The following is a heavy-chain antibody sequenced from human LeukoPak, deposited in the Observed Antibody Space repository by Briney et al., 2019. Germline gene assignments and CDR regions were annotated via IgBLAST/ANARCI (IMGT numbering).Heavy chain of an antibody. CDR2: IYYSGST. CDR1: GGSISSYY. CDR3: ARAGVDLDSSGYYYETNYFDY. Sequence: PSETLSLTCTVFGGSISSYYWSWIRQPPGKGLEWIGYIYYSGSTNYNPSLKSRVTISVDTSKNQFSLKLSSVTAADTAVYYCARAGVDLDSSGYYYETNYFDYWGQGTLVTVSS. J-gene: IGHJ4*02. V-gene: IGHV4-59*01. D-gene: IGHD3-22*01.